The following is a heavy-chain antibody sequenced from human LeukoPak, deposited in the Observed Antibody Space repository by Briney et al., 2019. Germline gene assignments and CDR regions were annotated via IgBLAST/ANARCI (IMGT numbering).Heavy chain of an antibody. CDR2: IYYSGST. Sequence: SETLSLTCPVSGGSISSYYWSWLRQPPGRGLEWVGHIYYSGSTNYNPSLKSRVTISVDTSKNQFSLKLSSVTAADTAVYYCARAKWNILTGYRNPTPQYYGMDVWGQGTTVTVSS. CDR3: ARAKWNILTGYRNPTPQYYGMDV. D-gene: IGHD3-9*01. CDR1: GGSISSYY. V-gene: IGHV4-59*01. J-gene: IGHJ6*02.